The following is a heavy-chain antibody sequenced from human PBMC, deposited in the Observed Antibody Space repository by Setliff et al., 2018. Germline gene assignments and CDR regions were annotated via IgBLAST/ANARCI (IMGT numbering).Heavy chain of an antibody. CDR3: ARTGTYRYFDY. J-gene: IGHJ4*02. Sequence: PSETLSLTCSVSGYSIITGYYWAWIRRLPGRGLEWIGSLHRVGTFFYNPSLASRLTISVDTAKNQFSLKLTSVTAADTAVYYCARTGTYRYFDYWGQGTRVTVSS. D-gene: IGHD1-1*01. CDR1: GYSIITGYY. CDR2: LHRVGTF. V-gene: IGHV4-38-2*02.